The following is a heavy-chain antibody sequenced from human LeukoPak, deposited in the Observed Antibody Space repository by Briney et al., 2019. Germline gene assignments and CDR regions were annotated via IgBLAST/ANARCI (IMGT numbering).Heavy chain of an antibody. J-gene: IGHJ3*02. D-gene: IGHD1-7*01. CDR2: IIPIFGIT. CDR3: AGGRGRLELPPSVFDAFDM. CDR1: GGTFSSYA. Sequence: GASVKVSCKASGGTFSSYAISWVRQAPGQGLEWMGRIIPIFGITNYAQKFQGRVTITADKSTSTAYMELSSLRSEDTAVYYCAGGRGRLELPPSVFDAFDMWGQGTMVTVSS. V-gene: IGHV1-69*04.